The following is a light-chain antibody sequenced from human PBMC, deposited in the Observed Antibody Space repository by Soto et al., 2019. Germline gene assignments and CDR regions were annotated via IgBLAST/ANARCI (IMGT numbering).Light chain of an antibody. Sequence: GGRVTITCRASQTISSWLAWYQQKPGKAPTLLIYDASTLERGVPSRFSGTGSGTEFTLSIDSLQPDDFATYYCQQYHTSSITFGQGTRLEI. V-gene: IGKV1-5*01. CDR1: QTISSW. J-gene: IGKJ5*01. CDR3: QQYHTSSIT. CDR2: DAS.